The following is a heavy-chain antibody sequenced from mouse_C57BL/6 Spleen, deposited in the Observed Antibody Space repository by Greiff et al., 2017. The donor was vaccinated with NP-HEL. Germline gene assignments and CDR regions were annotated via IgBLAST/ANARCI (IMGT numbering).Heavy chain of an antibody. D-gene: IGHD2-10*02. Sequence: VQLQQSGAELVRPGASVKLSCTASGFNIKDYYMHWVKQRPEQGLEWIGRIDPEDGDTEYAPKFQGKATMTADTSSNTAYLQLSSLTSEDTAVYYCTTGYGNAYWYFDVWGTGTTVTVSS. CDR3: TTGYGNAYWYFDV. CDR1: GFNIKDYY. J-gene: IGHJ1*03. CDR2: IDPEDGDT. V-gene: IGHV14-1*01.